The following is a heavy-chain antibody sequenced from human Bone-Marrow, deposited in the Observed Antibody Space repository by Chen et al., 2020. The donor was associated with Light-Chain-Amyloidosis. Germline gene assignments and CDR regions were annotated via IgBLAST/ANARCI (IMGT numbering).Heavy chain of an antibody. D-gene: IGHD3-22*01. J-gene: IGHJ4*02. CDR2: ISPIYRTS. CDR1: GGASSSYA. CDR3: ARVDDSSGY. V-gene: IGHV1-69*05. Sequence: QVQLVQSAAEVKKPGSAVKVSCKSLGGASSSYAISWVRQAPGQGLEWMGSISPIYRTSTYAQRFQGRVAITTSESATTAYMELSSLRSEDTAVYYCARVDDSSGYWGQGTLVTVSS.